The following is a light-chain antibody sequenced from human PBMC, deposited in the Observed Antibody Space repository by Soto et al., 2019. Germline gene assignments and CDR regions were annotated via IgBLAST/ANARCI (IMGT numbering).Light chain of an antibody. CDR2: EVN. CDR3: MSYIASTTTHWV. Sequence: QSALTQPRSVSGSPGQSVTISCTATGSDVGDSSHVSWYQLHPGKAPKLMIYEVNNRPSGISGRFSGSKSGNTASLTISGLQPEDEADYYCMSYIASTTTHWVLGGGTQLTVL. J-gene: IGLJ3*02. V-gene: IGLV2-11*01. CDR1: GSDVGDSSH.